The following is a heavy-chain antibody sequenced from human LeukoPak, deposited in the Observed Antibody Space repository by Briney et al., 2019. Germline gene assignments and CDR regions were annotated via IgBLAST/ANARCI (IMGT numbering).Heavy chain of an antibody. V-gene: IGHV3-23*01. CDR2: ISGSADIT. J-gene: IGHJ4*02. CDR3: ARGPTVQEDLDY. CDR1: GFTFATYA. Sequence: GGSLRLSCAASGFTFATYAMSWVRQPPGKGLEWVSSISGSADITYYADSVKGRFTISRDNSKNTLHLQMNSLRAEDTAVYYCARGPTVQEDLDYWGQGTLVTVSS.